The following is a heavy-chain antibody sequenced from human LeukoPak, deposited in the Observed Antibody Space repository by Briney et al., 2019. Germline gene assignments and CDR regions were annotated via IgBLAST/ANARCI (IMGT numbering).Heavy chain of an antibody. D-gene: IGHD6-13*01. J-gene: IGHJ4*02. CDR3: ARDQRGKYSSSPY. Sequence: GGSLRLSCAASGFTFSSYEMNWVRQAPGKGLEWVSYISSSGSTIYYADSVKGRFTISRDNAKNSLYLQMNSLRAEDTAVYYCARDQRGKYSSSPYWGQGTLVTVSP. CDR2: ISSSGSTI. V-gene: IGHV3-48*03. CDR1: GFTFSSYE.